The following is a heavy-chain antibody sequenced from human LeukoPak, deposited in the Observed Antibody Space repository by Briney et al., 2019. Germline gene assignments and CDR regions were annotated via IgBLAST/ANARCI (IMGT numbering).Heavy chain of an antibody. V-gene: IGHV4-34*01. CDR3: ARGARAWIQLWFFAFDV. D-gene: IGHD5-18*01. CDR2: INHSGST. J-gene: IGHJ3*01. Sequence: SETLSLTCAVYGGSFSGYHWSWIRQPPGKGLEWIGEINHSGSTNYNPSLKSRVTISVDTSKNQFSLKLSSVTAADTAVYYCARGARAWIQLWFFAFDVWGQGTMVTVSS. CDR1: GGSFSGYH.